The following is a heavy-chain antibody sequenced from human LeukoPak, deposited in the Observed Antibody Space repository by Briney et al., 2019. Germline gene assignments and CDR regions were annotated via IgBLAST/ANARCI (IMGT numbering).Heavy chain of an antibody. CDR3: ARDRHDFWSGYLGMDV. CDR1: GFTFSSYA. V-gene: IGHV3-30-3*01. Sequence: PGRSLRLSCAASGFTFSSYAMHWVRQAPGKGLEWVAVISYDGSNKYYADSVKGRFTISRDNSKNTLYLQMNSLRAEDTAVYYCARDRHDFWSGYLGMDVWGQGTTVTVSS. J-gene: IGHJ6*02. CDR2: ISYDGSNK. D-gene: IGHD3-3*01.